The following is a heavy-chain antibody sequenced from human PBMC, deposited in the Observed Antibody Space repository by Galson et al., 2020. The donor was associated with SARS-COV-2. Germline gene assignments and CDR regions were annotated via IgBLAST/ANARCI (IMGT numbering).Heavy chain of an antibody. J-gene: IGHJ5*01. CDR3: VRRGEGPAGGIFDS. CDR1: GYSFYRYW. CDR2: IYPGDSDT. D-gene: IGHD6-13*01. Sequence: HGESLKISCRGSGYSFYRYWVAWVRQTPGKGLEWMGIIYPGDSDTRYSPSFQGQVAISADKSVSTAYLQWINLRPSDTAIYYCVRRGEGPAGGIFDSWGQGTLVTVSS. V-gene: IGHV5-51*01.